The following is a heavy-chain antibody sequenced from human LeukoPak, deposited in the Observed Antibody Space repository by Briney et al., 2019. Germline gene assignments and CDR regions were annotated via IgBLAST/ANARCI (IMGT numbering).Heavy chain of an antibody. J-gene: IGHJ6*04. CDR3: AELGITMIGGV. Sequence: SGRSLRLSCAASGFTLSVYGMHWVRQAPGKGLEWVAVISYDGSNKYYADSVKGRFTISRDNAKNSLYLQMNSLRAEDTAVYYCAELGITMIGGVWGKGTTVTISS. CDR1: GFTLSVYG. CDR2: ISYDGSNK. D-gene: IGHD3-10*02. V-gene: IGHV3-30*18.